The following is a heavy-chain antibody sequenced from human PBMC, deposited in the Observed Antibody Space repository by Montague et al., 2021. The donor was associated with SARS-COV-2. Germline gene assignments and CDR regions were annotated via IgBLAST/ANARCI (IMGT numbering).Heavy chain of an antibody. Sequence: CAISGDSVSSNSAAWNWIRQSPSRGLEWLGSTYYRSKWYNDYAVSVKSRITINPDTSKNQFSLQLNSVTPEDTAVCYCARGGSWLYYFDYWGQGTLVTVSS. CDR2: TYYRSKWYN. D-gene: IGHD6-13*01. CDR1: GDSVSSNSAA. V-gene: IGHV6-1*01. CDR3: ARGGSWLYYFDY. J-gene: IGHJ4*02.